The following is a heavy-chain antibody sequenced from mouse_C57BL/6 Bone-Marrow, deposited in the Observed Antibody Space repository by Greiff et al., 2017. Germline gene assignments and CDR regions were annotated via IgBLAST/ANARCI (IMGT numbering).Heavy chain of an antibody. D-gene: IGHD2-4*01. CDR2: MHPNGGSP. CDR1: GYTFTNYW. Sequence: VQLQQSGAELVKPGASVKLSCKASGYTFTNYWMHWVKQRPGQGLEWIGMMHPNGGSPDYNEKFKSEATLSVDKSSRTAYMALSSLTAEHSAVYYCARSYDYDDYTMDYGGQGTSVTVSS. CDR3: ARSYDYDDYTMDY. J-gene: IGHJ4*01. V-gene: IGHV1-64*01.